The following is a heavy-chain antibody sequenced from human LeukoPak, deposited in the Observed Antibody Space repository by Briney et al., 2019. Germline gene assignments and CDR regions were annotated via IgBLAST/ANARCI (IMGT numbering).Heavy chain of an antibody. Sequence: PSETLSLTCTVSGGSISSGDYYWSWIRQPPGKGLEWIGYIYYSGSTYYNPSLKSRVTISVDTSKNQFPLKLSSVTAADTAVYYCARRSYDSSGYYDDVFDYWGQGTLVTVSS. CDR1: GGSISSGDYY. D-gene: IGHD3-22*01. CDR2: IYYSGST. V-gene: IGHV4-30-4*02. CDR3: ARRSYDSSGYYDDVFDY. J-gene: IGHJ4*02.